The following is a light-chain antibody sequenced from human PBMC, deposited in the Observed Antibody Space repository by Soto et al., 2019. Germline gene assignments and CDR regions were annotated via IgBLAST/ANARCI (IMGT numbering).Light chain of an antibody. CDR2: ATS. Sequence: EIVLTQSPGTLSLSPGERATLSCRASQSITSTYLAWYQQKSGQAPRLLIYATSSRATGIPDRFSGSGSRTDFTIAISRLEPEDFAVYYCQQYNSSPYTFGQGTNLEIK. CDR3: QQYNSSPYT. J-gene: IGKJ2*01. CDR1: QSITSTY. V-gene: IGKV3-20*01.